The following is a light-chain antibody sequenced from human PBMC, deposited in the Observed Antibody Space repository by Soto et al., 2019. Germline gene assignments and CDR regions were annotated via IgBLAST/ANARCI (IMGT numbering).Light chain of an antibody. CDR1: QGISNY. CDR3: QKYNRGPLN. J-gene: IGKJ4*01. V-gene: IGKV1-27*01. CDR2: AAS. Sequence: DLQMTQSPSSLSASVGDRVTITCRASQGISNYLAWYQQKPGKVPKLLIYAASTLQSGVPSRFSGNGFGTNFTLTISSLQPEDGATYYCQKYNRGPLNFGGGTKVEIK.